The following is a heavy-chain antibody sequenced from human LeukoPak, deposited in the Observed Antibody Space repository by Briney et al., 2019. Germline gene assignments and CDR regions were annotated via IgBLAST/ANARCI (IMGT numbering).Heavy chain of an antibody. D-gene: IGHD3-10*01. J-gene: IGHJ4*02. CDR2: INPSGGST. V-gene: IGHV1-46*01. CDR1: GYSFSTHW. CDR3: ARDRGLSFTMEMGNDY. Sequence: GASVKVSCKASGYSFSTHWMHWVRQAPGQGLEWMGIINPSGGSTSYAQKFQGRVTMTRDMSTSTVYMELSSLRSEDTAVYYCARDRGLSFTMEMGNDYWGQGTLVTVSS.